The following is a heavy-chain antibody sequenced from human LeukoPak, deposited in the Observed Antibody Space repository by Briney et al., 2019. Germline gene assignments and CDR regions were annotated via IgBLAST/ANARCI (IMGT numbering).Heavy chain of an antibody. J-gene: IGHJ4*02. CDR1: GFAFSDYW. CDR2: INREGNEK. D-gene: IGHD1-26*01. V-gene: IGHV3-7*01. Sequence: PGGSLGLSCATFGFAFSDYWMTWVRQVPGKGLEWVANINREGNEKYYVDSVKGRFTISRDNAKNSVDLQMDSLRVEDTAVYYCARVGTWELQRVFDFWGQGTLVTGSS. CDR3: ARVGTWELQRVFDF.